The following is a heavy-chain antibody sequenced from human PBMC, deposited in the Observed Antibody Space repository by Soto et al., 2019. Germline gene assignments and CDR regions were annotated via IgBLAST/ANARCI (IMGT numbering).Heavy chain of an antibody. V-gene: IGHV3-74*01. CDR2: ISNDVGGT. CDR1: GFTFSTYW. Sequence: EVQLVESGGGLVQSGGSLRLSCVASGFTFSTYWMHWVRQAPGKELVWVSRISNDVGGTTDADSVKGRFTISRDNAKNTLYLQMTSLRAEDTAVYYCTRDYYDSRGYYPGDYWGQGTLVTVSS. CDR3: TRDYYDSRGYYPGDY. J-gene: IGHJ4*02. D-gene: IGHD3-22*01.